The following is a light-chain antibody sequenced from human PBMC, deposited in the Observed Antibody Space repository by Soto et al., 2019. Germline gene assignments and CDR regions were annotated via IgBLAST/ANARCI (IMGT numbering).Light chain of an antibody. V-gene: IGLV1-47*01. J-gene: IGLJ3*02. CDR1: SSNIGSNY. Sequence: QSVLTQPPSASGTPGQRITISCSGSSSNIGSNYVYWYQQLPGTAPKLLIFXXXXXXXXXXXXXXGSKSGTSASLAISGLXXXXXXXXYCAAWDDSLSGPVFGGGTKLTVL. CDR2: XXX. CDR3: AAWDDSLSGPV.